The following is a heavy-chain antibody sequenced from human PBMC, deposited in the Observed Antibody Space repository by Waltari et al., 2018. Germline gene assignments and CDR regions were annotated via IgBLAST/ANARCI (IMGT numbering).Heavy chain of an antibody. CDR3: ARRGDWLPLDAFDI. V-gene: IGHV4-39*02. J-gene: IGHJ3*02. CDR1: GGSISRRAYY. D-gene: IGHD2-15*01. Sequence: QLQLQESGPGLVKSSETLSLTCTGSGGSISRRAYYWVWLRQPPGKELEWIGSIYPGGDTYYHSSLESRVRLSVDRSSNHFSMRLRSVTAADTAVYYCARRGDWLPLDAFDIWGQGTVVTVSS. CDR2: IYPGGDT.